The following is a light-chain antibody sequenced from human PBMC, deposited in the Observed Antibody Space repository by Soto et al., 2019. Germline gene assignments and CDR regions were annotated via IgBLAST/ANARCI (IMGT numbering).Light chain of an antibody. CDR3: CSYATPRQ. J-gene: IGLJ2*01. CDR2: EVS. CDR1: TSDVGSYNL. V-gene: IGLV2-23*02. Sequence: QSVLTQPASVSGSPGQSITISCTGTTSDVGSYNLVSWYQRHPGKAPKLIIYEVSERPSGVSTRFSGSKSGNMASLTISGLQAEDEAEYYCCSYATPRQFGGGTKLTVL.